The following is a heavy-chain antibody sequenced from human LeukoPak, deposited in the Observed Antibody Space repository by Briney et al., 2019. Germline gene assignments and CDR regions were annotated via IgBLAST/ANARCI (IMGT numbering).Heavy chain of an antibody. CDR3: ARGVKYDYDSSGHVPMDV. CDR2: INPSSGST. J-gene: IGHJ6*03. D-gene: IGHD3-22*01. CDR1: GYTFTSYY. V-gene: IGHV1-46*01. Sequence: ASVKVSCKASGYTFTSYYMHWVRQAPGQGLEWMGIINPSSGSTTYGQKFQGRVTMTRDTSTSTVYMELSSLRSEDTAVYYCARGVKYDYDSSGHVPMDVWGKGTTVTISS.